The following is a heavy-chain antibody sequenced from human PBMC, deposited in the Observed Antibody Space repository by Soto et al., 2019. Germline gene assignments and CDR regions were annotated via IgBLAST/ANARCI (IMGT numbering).Heavy chain of an antibody. J-gene: IGHJ6*02. D-gene: IGHD3-16*01. Sequence: QVQLVQSGAEVKNPGASVKVSCKASGYTFTRYGIGWARQAPGQGLEWMGWINTYNGNTNYAQNVQGRVTLTTDTSTSTVYMELRSLRSNDTVIYYCAMVDVYVTPSPQDVWGQGTTVIVSS. CDR1: GYTFTRYG. V-gene: IGHV1-18*01. CDR3: AMVDVYVTPSPQDV. CDR2: INTYNGNT.